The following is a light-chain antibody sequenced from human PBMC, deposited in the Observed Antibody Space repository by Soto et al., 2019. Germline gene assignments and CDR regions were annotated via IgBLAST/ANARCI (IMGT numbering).Light chain of an antibody. Sequence: EIVLTQSPGTLSLPPGERATLSCRASQSVRSSYLAWYQQKFGQAPRLLIYGASSRATGIPDRFSGSGSGTDFTLTISRLEPEDFALYYCQQYGSSSWTVGQGTKVEIK. CDR1: QSVRSSY. J-gene: IGKJ1*01. CDR2: GAS. V-gene: IGKV3-20*01. CDR3: QQYGSSSWT.